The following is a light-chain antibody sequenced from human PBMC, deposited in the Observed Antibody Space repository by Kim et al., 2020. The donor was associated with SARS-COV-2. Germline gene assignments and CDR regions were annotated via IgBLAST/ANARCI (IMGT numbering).Light chain of an antibody. CDR3: NSYTSTSTWV. V-gene: IGLV2-14*03. CDR2: DVK. CDR1: SSDVGGYNY. Sequence: QSITISCTGTSSDVGGYNYVSWYEHHPAKAPKLLIYDVKKRPSGVSNRFAASKSGNTASLTISGLQAEDEADYYCNSYTSTSTWVFGGGTKLTVL. J-gene: IGLJ3*02.